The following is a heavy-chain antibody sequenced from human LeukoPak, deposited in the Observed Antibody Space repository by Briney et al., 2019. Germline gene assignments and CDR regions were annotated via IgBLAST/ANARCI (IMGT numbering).Heavy chain of an antibody. D-gene: IGHD3-10*01. V-gene: IGHV4-61*01. J-gene: IGHJ4*02. Sequence: SETLSLTCNVSGASVSSGSYYWSWIRQPPGKELEWIGYIYYSGSTSYNPSLQSRVTMSVDTSKNQFSLKLSSVTAVDTAVYYCARKENVYYYFDYWGQGTLVTVSS. CDR3: ARKENVYYYFDY. CDR1: GASVSSGSYY. CDR2: IYYSGST.